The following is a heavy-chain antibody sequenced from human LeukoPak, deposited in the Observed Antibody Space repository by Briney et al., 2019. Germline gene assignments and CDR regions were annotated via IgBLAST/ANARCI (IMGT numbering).Heavy chain of an antibody. J-gene: IGHJ4*02. Sequence: GGSLRLSCAASGFTFSDYYMSWIRQAPGKGLEWGSYISSSGTTIYYADSVKGRFTISRDNAKNSLYLQMNSLRAEDTAVYYCAREPDYYGSGSFLYWGQGTLVTVSS. CDR2: ISSSGTTI. CDR1: GFTFSDYY. D-gene: IGHD3-10*01. V-gene: IGHV3-11*04. CDR3: AREPDYYGSGSFLY.